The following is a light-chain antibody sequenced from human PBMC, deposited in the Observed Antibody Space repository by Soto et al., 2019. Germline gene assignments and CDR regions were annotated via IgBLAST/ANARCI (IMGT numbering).Light chain of an antibody. V-gene: IGKV1-27*01. J-gene: IGKJ1*01. CDR2: GAS. CDR1: QGIRNY. CDR3: QKYNSAPWT. Sequence: DIQMTQSPSSLSASVGDRVSITCRASQGIRNYLAWYQQKPGKVPELLIHGASTLQSGVPSRFSGSGSGTDFIFTISSLQPEDVATYYCQKYNSAPWTFGQGTKVEIK.